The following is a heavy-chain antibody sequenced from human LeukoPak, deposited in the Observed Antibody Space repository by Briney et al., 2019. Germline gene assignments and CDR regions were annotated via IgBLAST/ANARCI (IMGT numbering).Heavy chain of an antibody. CDR1: GDSISSGDYY. V-gene: IGHV4-61*02. Sequence: KPSETLSLTCTVSGDSISSGDYYWSWIRQPAGRGLEWIGRISSSGSTNYNPSLKSRVTISVDTSKNQFSLKLSSVTAADTAVYYCARVADNAFDYWGQGTLVTVSS. CDR3: ARVADNAFDY. D-gene: IGHD5-24*01. CDR2: ISSSGST. J-gene: IGHJ4*02.